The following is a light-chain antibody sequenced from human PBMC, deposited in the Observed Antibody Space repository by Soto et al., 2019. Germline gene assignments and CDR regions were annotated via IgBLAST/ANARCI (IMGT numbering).Light chain of an antibody. CDR1: STDVGEYNY. Sequence: QSVLTQPPSASGSPGQPVTIPCAGTSTDVGEYNYVSWYQQHPGKVPKLIIFEVNKRPSGVPDRFSGSKSGDTASLTVSGLQAEDEADYYCSSFVGAPVIFGGGTKVTVL. V-gene: IGLV2-8*01. CDR2: EVN. CDR3: SSFVGAPVI. J-gene: IGLJ2*01.